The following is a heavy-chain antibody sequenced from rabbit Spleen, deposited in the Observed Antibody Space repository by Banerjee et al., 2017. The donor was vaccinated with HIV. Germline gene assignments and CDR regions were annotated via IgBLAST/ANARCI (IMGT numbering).Heavy chain of an antibody. V-gene: IGHV1S45*01. CDR3: ARDRTGNTGDYDL. CDR1: GFDLSSRLW. D-gene: IGHD1-1*01. J-gene: IGHJ4*01. Sequence: QEQLEESGGGLVKPEGSLTLLCKASGFDLSSRLWICWVRQAPRKGLEWIACIYSGSTANTYYATWAKGRFTISKTSSTTVTLQMTSLTAADTATYFCARDRTGNTGDYDLWGPGTLVTVS. CDR2: IYSGSTANT.